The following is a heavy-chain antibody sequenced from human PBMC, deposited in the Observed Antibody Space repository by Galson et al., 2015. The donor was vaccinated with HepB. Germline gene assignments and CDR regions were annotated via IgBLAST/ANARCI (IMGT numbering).Heavy chain of an antibody. J-gene: IGHJ4*02. Sequence: SVKVSCKASGYTFTGYYMHWVRQAPGQGLEWMGWINPNSGGTNYAQKFQGGVTMTRDTSISTAYMELSRLRSDDTAVYYCARYSAAVGVDYWGQRTPVTVSS. CDR1: GYTFTGYY. D-gene: IGHD6-13*01. V-gene: IGHV1-2*02. CDR3: ARYSAAVGVDY. CDR2: INPNSGGT.